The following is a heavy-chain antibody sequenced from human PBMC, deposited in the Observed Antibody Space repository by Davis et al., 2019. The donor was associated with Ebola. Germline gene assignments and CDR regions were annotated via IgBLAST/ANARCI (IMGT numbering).Heavy chain of an antibody. V-gene: IGHV3-48*04. D-gene: IGHD2-21*02. J-gene: IGHJ4*02. CDR1: GFTFSSYS. Sequence: GESLKISCAASGFTFSSYSMNWVRQAPGKGLEWVSYISSSSSTIYYADSVKGRFTISRDNSKNSLYLQMDSLRADDSATYYCARDLRGSGAGDHNDYWGQGTLVTVSS. CDR3: ARDLRGSGAGDHNDY. CDR2: ISSSSSTI.